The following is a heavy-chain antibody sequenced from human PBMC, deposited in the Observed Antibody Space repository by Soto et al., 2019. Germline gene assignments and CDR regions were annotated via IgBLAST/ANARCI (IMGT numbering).Heavy chain of an antibody. Sequence: PLGSLRLSCXASRFTFSSYSINWVLPSPLKGLEWVSYISSSSSTIYYADSVKGRFTISRDNAKNSLYLKMNSLRAEDTAVYYCARDLGSSWYPEYFQNWGQGTLVTVSS. D-gene: IGHD6-13*01. CDR3: ARDLGSSWYPEYFQN. CDR1: RFTFSSYS. CDR2: ISSSSSTI. J-gene: IGHJ1*01. V-gene: IGHV3-48*01.